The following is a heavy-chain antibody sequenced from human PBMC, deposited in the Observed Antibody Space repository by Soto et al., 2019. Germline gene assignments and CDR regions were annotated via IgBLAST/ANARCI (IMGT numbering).Heavy chain of an antibody. Sequence: EVPLVESGGGLVQPGGSLKLSCAASGFTFSGSAMHWVRQASGKGLEWVGRIRSKANSYATAYAASVKGRFTISRDDSKNTAYLQMNSVKTEDTAVYYCTMTTVTTWGYWGQGTLVTVSS. D-gene: IGHD4-17*01. CDR2: IRSKANSYAT. CDR1: GFTFSGSA. CDR3: TMTTVTTWGY. J-gene: IGHJ4*02. V-gene: IGHV3-73*01.